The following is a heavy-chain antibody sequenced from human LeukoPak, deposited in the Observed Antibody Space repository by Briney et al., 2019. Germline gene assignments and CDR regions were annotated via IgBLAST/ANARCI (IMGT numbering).Heavy chain of an antibody. CDR1: GYTFTSYG. Sequence: ASVKVSCKASGYTFTSYGISWVRQAPGQGVEWMGWISAYNGNTNYAQKLQGRVTMTTDTSTSTAYMELRSLRSDDTAVYYCARVIYYYYYMGVWGKGTTVTVSS. CDR2: ISAYNGNT. CDR3: ARVIYYYYYMGV. V-gene: IGHV1-18*01. D-gene: IGHD2-21*01. J-gene: IGHJ6*03.